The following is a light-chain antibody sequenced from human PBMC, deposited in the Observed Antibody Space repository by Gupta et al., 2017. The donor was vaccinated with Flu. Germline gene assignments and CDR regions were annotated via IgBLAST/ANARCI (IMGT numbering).Light chain of an antibody. Sequence: SYELTQPPSVSVSPGQTASITCSGDKLGDKYVFWYQQKPGQPPVMVIYKDSKRSSGIPEQFSGSSSENTATLTISGTQAMDEADYYCQAWDSSTAVFGTGIKVTVL. CDR2: KDS. J-gene: IGLJ1*01. V-gene: IGLV3-1*01. CDR1: KLGDKY. CDR3: QAWDSSTAV.